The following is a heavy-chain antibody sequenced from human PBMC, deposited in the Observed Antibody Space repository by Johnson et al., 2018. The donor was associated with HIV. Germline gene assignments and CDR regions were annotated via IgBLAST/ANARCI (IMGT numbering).Heavy chain of an antibody. CDR2: ISYDGSNK. V-gene: IGHV3-30-3*01. CDR1: GFTFSNYA. Sequence: QVQLVESGGGVVQPGRSLRLSCAATGFTFSNYAMHWVRQAPGKGLEWVAVISYDGSNKYYADSVKGRFTISRDNSKNTLYLQMNSLRAEDTALYYCAKDQWMFDIWGQGTMVTVSS. J-gene: IGHJ3*02. D-gene: IGHD3-10*02. CDR3: AKDQWMFDI.